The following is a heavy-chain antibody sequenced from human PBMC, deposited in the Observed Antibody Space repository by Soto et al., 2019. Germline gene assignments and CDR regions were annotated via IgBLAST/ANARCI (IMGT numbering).Heavy chain of an antibody. CDR3: AKGGRQWLVTSDFNY. V-gene: IGHV3-30*18. CDR1: GGTFSEYA. J-gene: IGHJ4*02. D-gene: IGHD6-19*01. CDR2: VSHDGRNT. Sequence: GGSRRLSCAASGGTFSEYAMHGVRQAPGKGLEWVAVVSHDGRNTHYADSVKGRFTISRDSSKNTVSLEMTSPRAEDTAVYYCAKGGRQWLVTSDFNYWGQGA.